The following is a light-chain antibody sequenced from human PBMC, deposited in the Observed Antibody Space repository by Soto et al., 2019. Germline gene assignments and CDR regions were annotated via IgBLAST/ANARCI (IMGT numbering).Light chain of an antibody. CDR3: SSYTSSSTVV. Sequence: QSALTQPASVSGSPGQSITISCTGTSSDIGVYKYVSWYQQHPGKAPNLMIYEVSNRPSGVSNRFSGSKSGNTASLTISGLLAEGEADYYCSSYTSSSTVVFGGGTKLTVL. CDR2: EVS. V-gene: IGLV2-14*01. CDR1: SSDIGVYKY. J-gene: IGLJ2*01.